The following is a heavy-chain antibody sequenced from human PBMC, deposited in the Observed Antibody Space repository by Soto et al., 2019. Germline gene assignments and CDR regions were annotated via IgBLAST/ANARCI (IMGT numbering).Heavy chain of an antibody. CDR1: GGTFSSYA. J-gene: IGHJ5*02. CDR2: IIPIFGTA. V-gene: IGHV1-69*13. Sequence: ASVKVSCKASGGTFSSYAISWVRQAPGQGLEWMGGIIPIFGTANYAQKFQGRVTITADESTSTAYMELSSLRSEDTAVYYCARRRGRGSGSYMGGWFDPWGQGTMVTVYS. CDR3: ARRRGRGSGSYMGGWFDP. D-gene: IGHD1-26*01.